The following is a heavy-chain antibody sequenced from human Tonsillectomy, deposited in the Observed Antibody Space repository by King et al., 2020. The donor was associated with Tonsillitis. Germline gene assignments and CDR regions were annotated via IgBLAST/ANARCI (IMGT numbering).Heavy chain of an antibody. Sequence: VQLQESGPGLVKPSQTLSLTCTVSGGSISSGDYYWSWIRQPPGKGLEWIGYSYYSGSTYYNPSLKSRLTISVDTSKNQCSLKLTSVTAADTAVYYCASGGPNCGGDCFGYWGQGTLVTVSS. V-gene: IGHV4-30-4*01. CDR1: GGSISSGDYY. J-gene: IGHJ4*02. CDR2: SYYSGST. CDR3: ASGGPNCGGDCFGY. D-gene: IGHD2-21*01.